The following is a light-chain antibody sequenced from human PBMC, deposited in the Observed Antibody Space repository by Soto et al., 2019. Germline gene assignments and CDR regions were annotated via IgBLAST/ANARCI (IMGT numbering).Light chain of an antibody. CDR1: QSISSW. Sequence: DIKMTQSPSTLSASVGDRVTITCRASQSISSWLAGYQQKQGKAPKLLIYKASSLESEVPSRFSDSGSGTEFTLTISSLHPDDFATHYCQQYNRTFGQGTKVEIK. V-gene: IGKV1-5*03. CDR3: QQYNRT. CDR2: KAS. J-gene: IGKJ1*01.